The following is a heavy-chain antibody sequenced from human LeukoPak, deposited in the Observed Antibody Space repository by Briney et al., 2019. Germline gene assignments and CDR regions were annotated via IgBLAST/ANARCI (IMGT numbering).Heavy chain of an antibody. CDR3: ARLPAVDTAMVDYYYYGMDV. J-gene: IGHJ6*02. V-gene: IGHV4-39*01. Sequence: PSGTLSLTCTVSGGSISSYYWGWIRQPPGKGLEWIGSIYYSGSTYYNPSLKSRVTISVDTSKNQFSLKLSSVTAADTAVYYCARLPAVDTAMVDYYYYGMDVWGQGTTVTVSS. CDR2: IYYSGST. D-gene: IGHD5-18*01. CDR1: GGSISSYY.